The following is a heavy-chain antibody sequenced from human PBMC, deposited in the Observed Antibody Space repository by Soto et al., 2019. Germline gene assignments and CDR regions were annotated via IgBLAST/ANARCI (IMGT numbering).Heavy chain of an antibody. V-gene: IGHV3-48*02. CDR3: ARVRGFYSGSERGGLGMDV. Sequence: EVQLVESGGGLGQHGGSLRLSCAASGFTFSSYSMNWVRQAPGKGLEWVSYISSSSSTIYYADSVKGRFTISRDNAKNSLYLQMNSLRDEDTAVYYCARVRGFYSGSERGGLGMDVWGQGTTVTVSS. CDR2: ISSSSSTI. J-gene: IGHJ6*02. D-gene: IGHD1-26*01. CDR1: GFTFSSYS.